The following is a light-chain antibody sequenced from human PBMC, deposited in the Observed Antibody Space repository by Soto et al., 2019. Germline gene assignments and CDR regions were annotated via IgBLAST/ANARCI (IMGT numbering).Light chain of an antibody. J-gene: IGLJ1*01. CDR1: SSDVGLYDY. CDR2: AVG. Sequence: QSVLTQPASVSGSPGQSITISCTGTSSDVGLYDYVSWYQQHPGKAPQLMIYAVGNRPSGVSNRFSASKSGNTASLFISGLQAEDEADYYCSSYTSDSSYVFGSGTRSPS. CDR3: SSYTSDSSYV. V-gene: IGLV2-14*01.